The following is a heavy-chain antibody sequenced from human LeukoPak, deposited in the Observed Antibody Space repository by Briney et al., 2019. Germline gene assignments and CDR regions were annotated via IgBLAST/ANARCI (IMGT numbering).Heavy chain of an antibody. V-gene: IGHV4-34*01. CDR2: IHNSGTT. D-gene: IGHD3-10*01. CDR1: GGPFSGYF. J-gene: IGHJ4*02. CDR3: ARRYYYNLGSFPFDF. Sequence: SETLSLTCAVSGGPFSGYFWSWIRQPSGKGLEWIGEIHNSGTTNYNPSLNSRVTISEDTSKNQFYLNLSSVTAADTAVYYCARRYYYNLGSFPFDFWGQGTLVTVSS.